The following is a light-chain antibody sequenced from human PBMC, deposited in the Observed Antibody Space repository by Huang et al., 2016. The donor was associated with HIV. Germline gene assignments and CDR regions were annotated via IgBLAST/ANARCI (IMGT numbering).Light chain of an antibody. CDR2: AAS. J-gene: IGKJ1*01. Sequence: DIHMTQSPSSLSASVGDRVTITCRASQSIGGYLNWYQHKPGKDPRLLIYAASSLQSGVPSRFIGSGSGTDFTLTICRLQPEDFATYYCQQSYSTPRTFGQGTKVEIK. CDR1: QSIGGY. CDR3: QQSYSTPRT. V-gene: IGKV1-39*01.